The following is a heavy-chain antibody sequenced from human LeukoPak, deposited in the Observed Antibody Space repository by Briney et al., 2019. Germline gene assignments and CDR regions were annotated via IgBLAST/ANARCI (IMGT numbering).Heavy chain of an antibody. CDR1: GFTFSDSA. D-gene: IGHD3-3*01. V-gene: IGHV3-73*01. CDR2: IRSKANTYAT. J-gene: IGHJ4*02. CDR3: TSSYYDFWIDY. Sequence: GGSLRLSCAASGFTFSDSAMHWVRQASGKGLEWVGRIRSKANTYATAYGASVKGRFTNSRDDSKNTAYLQMNSLKTEDTAVYYCTSSYYDFWIDYWGQGTLVTVSS.